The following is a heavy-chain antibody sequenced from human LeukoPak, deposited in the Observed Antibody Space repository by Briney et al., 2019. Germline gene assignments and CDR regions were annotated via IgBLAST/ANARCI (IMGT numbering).Heavy chain of an antibody. CDR1: GYTFTSHY. CDR3: ARDLEWLYPGGAFDI. Sequence: ASVKVSCKASGYTFTSHYVHWVRQAPGQGLEWMGWINPNSGGTNYAQKFQGRVTMTRDTSISTAYMELSRLRSDDTAVYYCARDLEWLYPGGAFDIWGQGTMVTVSS. V-gene: IGHV1-2*02. J-gene: IGHJ3*02. CDR2: INPNSGGT. D-gene: IGHD3-3*01.